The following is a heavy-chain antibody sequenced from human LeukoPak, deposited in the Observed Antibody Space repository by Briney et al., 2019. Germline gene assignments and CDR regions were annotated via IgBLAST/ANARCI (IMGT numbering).Heavy chain of an antibody. J-gene: IGHJ4*02. CDR3: ASVSDGRGYNYGYFIDY. CDR2: ISSSRSDR. V-gene: IGHV3-11*03. Sequence: GGSLRLSCVASGVTFSDDYMSWIRNAPGKGLELVSYISSSRSDRNYADSVKGRLTISRDSAKNSLYLQMMSFRAEDTTAYYFASVSDGRGYNYGYFIDYWGQGTLVTVSS. CDR1: GVTFSDDY. D-gene: IGHD5-18*01.